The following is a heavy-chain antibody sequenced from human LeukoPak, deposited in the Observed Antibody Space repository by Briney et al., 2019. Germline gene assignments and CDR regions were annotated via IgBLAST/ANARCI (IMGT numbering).Heavy chain of an antibody. Sequence: SETQSLTCAVYGGSFSGYYWSWIRQPPGKGLEWIGEINHSGSTNYNPSLKSRVTISVDTSKNQFSLKLSSVTAADTAVYYCARDSCSSTSCRKKFDNWGQGTLVTVSS. D-gene: IGHD2-2*01. CDR1: GGSFSGYY. CDR3: ARDSCSSTSCRKKFDN. V-gene: IGHV4-34*01. J-gene: IGHJ4*02. CDR2: INHSGST.